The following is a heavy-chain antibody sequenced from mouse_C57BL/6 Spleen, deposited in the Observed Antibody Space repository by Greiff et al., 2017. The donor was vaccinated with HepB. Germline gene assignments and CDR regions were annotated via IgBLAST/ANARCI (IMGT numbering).Heavy chain of an antibody. J-gene: IGHJ2*01. CDR2: IDPNSGGT. CDR1: GYTFTSYW. CDR3: ARCQARIPTVVGDY. D-gene: IGHD1-1*01. Sequence: QVQLQQPGAELVKPGASVKLSCKASGYTFTSYWMHWVKQRPGRGLEWIGRIDPNSGGTKYNEKFKSKATLTVDKHSSPAYMQLSSLTSEDSAVDYGARCQARIPTVVGDYCGQDTTLTVSS. V-gene: IGHV1-72*01.